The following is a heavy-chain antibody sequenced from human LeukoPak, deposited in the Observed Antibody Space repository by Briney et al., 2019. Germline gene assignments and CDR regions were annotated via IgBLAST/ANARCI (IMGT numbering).Heavy chain of an antibody. CDR3: AELGITMIGGV. CDR2: ISSSGSTI. Sequence: GRSLRLSCVASGFTFSSYEMNWVRQAPGKGLEWVSYISSSGSTIYYADSVKGRFTISRDNAKNSLYLQMNSLRAEDTAVYYCAELGITMIGGVWGKGTTVTISS. J-gene: IGHJ6*04. CDR1: GFTFSSYE. V-gene: IGHV3-48*03. D-gene: IGHD3-10*02.